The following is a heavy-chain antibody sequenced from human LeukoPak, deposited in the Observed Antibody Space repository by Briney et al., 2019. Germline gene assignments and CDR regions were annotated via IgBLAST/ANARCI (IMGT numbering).Heavy chain of an antibody. CDR1: GYTFTDYF. CDR2: INAGNGNT. J-gene: IGHJ4*02. Sequence: GASVKVSCKASGYTFTDYFMNWMRQAPGQRLEWMGWINAGNGNTKYSQKLQGRVTITRDTSSSTAYMQLSSLRSEDTAVYYCAKSERDGYCDYWGQGTLVTVSS. V-gene: IGHV1/OR15-3*01. D-gene: IGHD5-24*01. CDR3: AKSERDGYCDY.